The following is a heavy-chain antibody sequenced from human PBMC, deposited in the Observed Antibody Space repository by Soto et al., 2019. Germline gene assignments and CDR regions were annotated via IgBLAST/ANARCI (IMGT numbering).Heavy chain of an antibody. CDR2: ISAYNGNT. J-gene: IGHJ5*02. CDR3: GRGPASGYYDFWSGYAESNWFDP. Sequence: ASVKVSCKASGYTFTSYGISWVRQAPGQGLEWMGWISAYNGNTNYAQKLQGRVTMTTDTSTSTAYMELRSLRSDDTAVYYCGRGPASGYYDFWSGYAESNWFDPGGQGTLVTVSS. D-gene: IGHD3-3*01. CDR1: GYTFTSYG. V-gene: IGHV1-18*01.